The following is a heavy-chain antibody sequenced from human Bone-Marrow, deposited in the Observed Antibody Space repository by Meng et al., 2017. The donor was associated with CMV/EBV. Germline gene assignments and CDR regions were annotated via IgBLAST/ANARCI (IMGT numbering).Heavy chain of an antibody. J-gene: IGHJ4*02. D-gene: IGHD5-12*01. CDR1: GGTFSSYA. V-gene: IGHV1-69*10. CDR3: AREVDIGYYFDY. Sequence: SVKVSCKASGGTFSSYAISWVRQAPGQGLEWMGGIIPILGIANYAQKFQGRVTITADKSTSTAYMELSSLRSEDTAVYYCAREVDIGYYFDYWGQGKLVTVSS. CDR2: IIPILGIA.